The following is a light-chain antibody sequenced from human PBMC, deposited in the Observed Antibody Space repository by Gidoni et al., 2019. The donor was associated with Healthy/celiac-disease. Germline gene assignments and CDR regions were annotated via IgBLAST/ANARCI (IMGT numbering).Light chain of an antibody. CDR2: GAS. J-gene: IGKJ1*01. CDR3: QQYNNWPAGT. V-gene: IGKV3-15*01. CDR1: QSVSSN. Sequence: EIVMTQSPATLSVSPGERATLSCRASQSVSSNLAWYQQKPGQAPRRLIYGASTRATGSPARFSGSGSGTEFTLTISSLQSEDFAVYYCQQYNNWPAGTFGQXTKVEIK.